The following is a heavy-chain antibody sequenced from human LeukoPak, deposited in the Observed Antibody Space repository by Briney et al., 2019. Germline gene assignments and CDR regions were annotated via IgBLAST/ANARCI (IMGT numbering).Heavy chain of an antibody. CDR2: IYYSGST. D-gene: IGHD6-6*01. V-gene: IGHV4-59*01. Sequence: SETLSLTCTVSGGSISSYYWSWIRQPPGKGLEWIGYIYYSGSTNYNPSLKSRVTISVDTSKNQFSLKLSSVTAADTAVYYCARGQLVPLYYYYMDVWGKGTTVTVSS. CDR3: ARGQLVPLYYYYMDV. J-gene: IGHJ6*03. CDR1: GGSISSYY.